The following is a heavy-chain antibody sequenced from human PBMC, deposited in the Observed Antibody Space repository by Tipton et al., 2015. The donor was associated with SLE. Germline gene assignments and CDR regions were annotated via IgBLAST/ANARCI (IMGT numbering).Heavy chain of an antibody. CDR1: GGSISSSNYY. D-gene: IGHD6-19*01. Sequence: TLSLTCTVSGGSISSSNYYWGWIRQPPGKGLEWIGSIYYSGSGSTYYNPSLKSRVTISVDTSKNQFSLNLSSVTAADTAVYYCARRGSGWFFDYWGQGTLVTASS. CDR3: ARRGSGWFFDY. J-gene: IGHJ4*02. CDR2: IYYSGSGST. V-gene: IGHV4-39*01.